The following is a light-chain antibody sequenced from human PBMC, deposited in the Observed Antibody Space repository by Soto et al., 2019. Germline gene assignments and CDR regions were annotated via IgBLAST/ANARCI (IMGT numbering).Light chain of an antibody. CDR3: HQYYSAPLT. CDR2: WAS. J-gene: IGKJ4*01. V-gene: IGKV4-1*01. CDR1: QSLLSSRDNKNY. Sequence: DIVLTQSPDSLPASLGERATINCKSSQSLLSSRDNKNYFAWYQEKPGQPPKLLISWASTRESGVPDRISGSGSGTDFTLTISSLQAEDVAVYYCHQYYSAPLTFGGGTKVEIK.